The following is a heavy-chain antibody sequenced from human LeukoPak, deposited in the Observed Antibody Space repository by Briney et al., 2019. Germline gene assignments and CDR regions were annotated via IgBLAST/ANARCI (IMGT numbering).Heavy chain of an antibody. CDR1: GYTFTDSY. D-gene: IGHD1-7*01. CDR2: FDPEDGER. V-gene: IGHV1-69-2*01. CDR3: ATGVGLELPVS. Sequence: AASVKVSCKTSGYTFTDSYIHWVQQAPGKGLEWMGRFDPEDGERMYSEKFQGRLTISADTSTATAFMELSTLTSQDTAFYFCATGVGLELPVSWGQGALVTVSS. J-gene: IGHJ5*02.